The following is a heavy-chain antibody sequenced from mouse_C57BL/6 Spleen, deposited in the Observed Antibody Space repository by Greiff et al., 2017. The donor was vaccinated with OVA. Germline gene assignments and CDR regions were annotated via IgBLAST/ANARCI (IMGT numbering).Heavy chain of an antibody. CDR1: GYTFTSYW. CDR2: INPSSGYT. V-gene: IGHV1-7*01. Sequence: QVQLQQSGAELAKPGASVKLSCKASGYTFTSYWMHWVKQRPGQGLEWIGYINPSSGYTKYNQKFKDKATLTADKSSSTAYMQLSSLTYEGSAVYYCARSYSGDGYYDAYWGQGTLVTVSA. CDR3: ARSYSGDGYYDAY. J-gene: IGHJ3*01. D-gene: IGHD2-3*01.